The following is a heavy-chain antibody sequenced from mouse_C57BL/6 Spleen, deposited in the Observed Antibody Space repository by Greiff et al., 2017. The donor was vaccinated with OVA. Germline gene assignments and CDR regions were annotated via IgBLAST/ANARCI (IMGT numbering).Heavy chain of an antibody. CDR2: INYDGSST. CDR1: GFTFSDYY. D-gene: IGHD2-4*01. Sequence: EVHLVESEGGLVQPGSSMKLSCTASGFTFSDYYMAWVRQVPEKGLEWVANINYDGSSTYYLDSLKSRFIISRDNAKNILYLQMSSLKSEDTATYYCARIYYDYDCWYFDVWGTGTTVTVSS. CDR3: ARIYYDYDCWYFDV. V-gene: IGHV5-16*01. J-gene: IGHJ1*03.